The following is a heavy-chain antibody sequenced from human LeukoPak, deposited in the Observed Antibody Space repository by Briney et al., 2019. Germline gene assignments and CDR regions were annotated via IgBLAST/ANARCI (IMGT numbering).Heavy chain of an antibody. J-gene: IGHJ4*02. CDR2: IYYSGST. V-gene: IGHV4-59*01. Sequence: PSETLSLTCTVSGASISSYYWSWIRQPPGKGLEWIGYIYYSGSTNYNPSLKSRVTISVDTSKNQFSLKLSSVTAADTAVYYCARAFSSSWYAGVGYDYWGQGTLVTVSS. D-gene: IGHD6-13*01. CDR1: GASISSYY. CDR3: ARAFSSSWYAGVGYDY.